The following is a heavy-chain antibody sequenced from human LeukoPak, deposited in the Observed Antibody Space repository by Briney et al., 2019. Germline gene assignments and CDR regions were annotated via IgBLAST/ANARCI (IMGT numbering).Heavy chain of an antibody. CDR1: GGSFNSYI. Sequence: SVKDSCKASGGSFNSYILSWVRQAPGQGLEWMGRITPLLDKADYAQKFQGRITITADSSTSTAYMELSSLRSDDTAVYYCARDRVAISVAGFDSWGQGTLVIVSS. V-gene: IGHV1-69*08. D-gene: IGHD6-19*01. CDR3: ARDRVAISVAGFDS. J-gene: IGHJ5*01. CDR2: ITPLLDKA.